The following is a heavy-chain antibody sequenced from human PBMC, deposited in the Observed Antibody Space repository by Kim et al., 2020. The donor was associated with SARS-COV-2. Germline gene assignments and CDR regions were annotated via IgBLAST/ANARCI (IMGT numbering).Heavy chain of an antibody. J-gene: IGHJ4*02. CDR1: GYNFTHYA. Sequence: ASVKVSCKPSGYNFTHYAIHWVRQAPGQGLEWMGWINCDKGKTKYSPRFQGSVTFSRDTSATAVYMELDSLRSEETAVYYCARGGRYGSGNYISQSFEYWGPGTLITVSS. CDR3: ARGGRYGSGNYISQSFEY. CDR2: INCDKGKT. V-gene: IGHV1-3*01. D-gene: IGHD3-10*01.